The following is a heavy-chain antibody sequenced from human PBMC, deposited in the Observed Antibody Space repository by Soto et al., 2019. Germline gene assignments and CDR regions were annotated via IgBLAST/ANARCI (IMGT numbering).Heavy chain of an antibody. V-gene: IGHV5-51*01. Sequence: GESLKISCDGSGYSFANYWIAWVRQMPGKGLEWMGIIYPGDSDTRYSPSFQGQVTISVDKSISTAYLQWSSLKASDTAMYYCARGRYFGSGTYLDYWDQGTLVTVSS. CDR2: IYPGDSDT. CDR1: GYSFANYW. J-gene: IGHJ4*02. D-gene: IGHD3-10*01. CDR3: ARGRYFGSGTYLDY.